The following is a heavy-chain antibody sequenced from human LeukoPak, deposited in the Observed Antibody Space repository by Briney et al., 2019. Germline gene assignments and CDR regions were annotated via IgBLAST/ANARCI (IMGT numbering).Heavy chain of an antibody. J-gene: IGHJ5*02. CDR1: GGSISNYY. CDR3: ASLRAPRYNWFDP. CDR2: LYYSGST. Sequence: SETLSLTCTVSGGSISNYYWTWIRQPPGKGLEWIGYLYYSGSTNYNPSLKSRVTISVDTSKNQFSLKLSSVTAADTAAYYCASLRAPRYNWFDPWGQGTLVTVSS. V-gene: IGHV4-59*01.